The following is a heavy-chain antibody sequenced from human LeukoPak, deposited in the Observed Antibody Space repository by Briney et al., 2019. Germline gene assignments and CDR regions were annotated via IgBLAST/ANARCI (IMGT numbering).Heavy chain of an antibody. J-gene: IGHJ4*02. CDR2: IYYSGST. Sequence: KTSETLSLTCTVSGGSISSYYWSWIRQPPGKGLEWIGYIYYSGSTNYNPSLKSRVTISVDTSKNQFSLKLSSVTAADTAVYYCAKGSDLWFEETWGQGALVTVSS. V-gene: IGHV4-59*01. CDR3: AKGSDLWFEET. CDR1: GGSISSYY. D-gene: IGHD3-10*01.